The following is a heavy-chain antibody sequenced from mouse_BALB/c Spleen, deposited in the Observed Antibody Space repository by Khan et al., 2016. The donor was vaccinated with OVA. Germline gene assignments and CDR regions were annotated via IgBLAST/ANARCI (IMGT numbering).Heavy chain of an antibody. CDR2: VSTGGSYT. Sequence: EVMLVESGGDFVKPGGSLKLSCAASGFTFSTYGMSWVRQTPDRRLEWVATVSTGGSYTYYPDSVKGRFTISRDNAKNTLYLQMSSLKSEDTAMFYGTRLAYYYDCEGFAYWGQGTLVTVSA. CDR1: GFTFSTYG. J-gene: IGHJ3*01. V-gene: IGHV5-6*01. D-gene: IGHD1-1*01. CDR3: TRLAYYYDCEGFAY.